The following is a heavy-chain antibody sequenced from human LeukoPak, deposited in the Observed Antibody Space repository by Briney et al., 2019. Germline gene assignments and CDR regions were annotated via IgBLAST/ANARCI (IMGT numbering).Heavy chain of an antibody. CDR1: GFTFSSYE. D-gene: IGHD1-26*01. CDR2: ISSRGKTI. Sequence: GGSLRLSCAASGFTFSSYEMNWVRQAPGKGLEWLSYISSRGKTINYADSVKGRFTISRDNSKSTLYLQMNSLRAEDTALYYCARGGDIVGDIRSAFDIWGPGTLVTVSS. J-gene: IGHJ3*02. V-gene: IGHV3-48*03. CDR3: ARGGDIVGDIRSAFDI.